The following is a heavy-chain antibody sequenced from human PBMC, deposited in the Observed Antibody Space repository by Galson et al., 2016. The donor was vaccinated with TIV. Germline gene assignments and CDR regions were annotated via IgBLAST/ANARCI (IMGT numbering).Heavy chain of an antibody. Sequence: ETLSLTCGIYGGSVSGYFWGWFRQPPGKGLKWIGEINHFGSSNYNPSLKNRLTISIDTTKKQFSLRLRSMTAADTAVYFCARVQWGRSLVSYYYHLDVWGKGTTVIVSS. CDR1: GGSVSGYF. V-gene: IGHV4-34*01. J-gene: IGHJ6*03. CDR3: ARVQWGRSLVSYYYHLDV. CDR2: INHFGSS. D-gene: IGHD5/OR15-5a*01.